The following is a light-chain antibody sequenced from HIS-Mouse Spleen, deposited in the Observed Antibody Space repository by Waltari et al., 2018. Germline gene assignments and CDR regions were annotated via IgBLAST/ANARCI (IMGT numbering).Light chain of an antibody. J-gene: IGKJ3*01. Sequence: DIVMTQSPLSLPVTPGETASISCRTSQSLMHSNGYNSLDWYLQKPGQSPQLLIYLGSNRASGVPDRFSGSGSGTDFTLKISRVEAEDVGVYYCMQALQTPFTFGPGTKVDIK. CDR1: QSLMHSNGYNS. CDR3: MQALQTPFT. CDR2: LGS. V-gene: IGKV2-28*01.